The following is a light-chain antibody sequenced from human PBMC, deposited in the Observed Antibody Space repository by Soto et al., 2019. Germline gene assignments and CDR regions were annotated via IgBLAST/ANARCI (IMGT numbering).Light chain of an antibody. J-gene: IGLJ3*02. CDR3: SSYTRSTTPWV. CDR2: DVS. Sequence: QSALTQPASVSGSPGQSITISCTGTSSDIGAYNYVSWYQQHPGKAPKLMIYDVSHRPSGVPVRFSGSKSGNTASLTISGLQAEDETEYYCSSYTRSTTPWVFGGGTKLTVL. CDR1: SSDIGAYNY. V-gene: IGLV2-14*03.